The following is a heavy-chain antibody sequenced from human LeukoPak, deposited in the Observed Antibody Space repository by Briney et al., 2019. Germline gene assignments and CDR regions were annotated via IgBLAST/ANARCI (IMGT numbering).Heavy chain of an antibody. J-gene: IGHJ4*02. D-gene: IGHD1-1*01. V-gene: IGHV4-59*06. CDR3: ARSTTLDLPDY. Sequence: PSETLSLTCTVSGGSISSYYWSWIRQPPGKGLEWIGYIYYSGSTYYNPSLKSRVTISVDTSKNQFSLKLSSVTAADTAVYYCARSTTLDLPDYWGQGTLVTVSS. CDR2: IYYSGST. CDR1: GGSISSYY.